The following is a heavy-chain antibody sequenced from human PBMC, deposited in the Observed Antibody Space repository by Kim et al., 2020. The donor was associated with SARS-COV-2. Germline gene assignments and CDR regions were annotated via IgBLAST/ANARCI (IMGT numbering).Heavy chain of an antibody. D-gene: IGHD2-15*01. CDR3: ARDQGYCSGGSWSYYYYGIDV. J-gene: IGHJ6*02. V-gene: IGHV1-69*13. CDR1: GGTFSSYA. Sequence: SVKVSCKASGGTFSSYAISWVRQAPGQGLEWMGSIIPIFGTANYAQKFQGRVTITADESTSTAYMELSSLRSEDTAVYYCARDQGYCSGGSWSYYYYGIDVWGRGTTVTVSS. CDR2: IIPIFGTA.